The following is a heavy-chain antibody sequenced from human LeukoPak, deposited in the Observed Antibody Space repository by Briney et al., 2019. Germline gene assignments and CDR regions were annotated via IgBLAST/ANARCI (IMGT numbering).Heavy chain of an antibody. CDR1: GFTFSSYA. CDR2: ISGSGGST. V-gene: IGHV3-23*01. CDR3: ARDGGVGATKNFDY. D-gene: IGHD1-26*01. Sequence: GGSLRLSCAASGFTFSSYAMSWVRRAPGKGLEWVSAISGSGGSTYYADSVKGRFTISRDNSKNTLYLQMNSLRAEDTAVYYCARDGGVGATKNFDYWGQGTLVTVSS. J-gene: IGHJ4*02.